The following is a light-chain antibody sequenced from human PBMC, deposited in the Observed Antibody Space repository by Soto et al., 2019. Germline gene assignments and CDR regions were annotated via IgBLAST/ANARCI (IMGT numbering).Light chain of an antibody. Sequence: EIGMTQSTATLSVSPGEGATLSCRASQSVSSKLAWYQQKPGQAPRLLIYGASTRATGIPARFSGSGSGTEFTLIISSLQSEDSAVYYCQQYNSWLWTFGQGTKVDNK. V-gene: IGKV3-15*01. CDR1: QSVSSK. J-gene: IGKJ1*01. CDR3: QQYNSWLWT. CDR2: GAS.